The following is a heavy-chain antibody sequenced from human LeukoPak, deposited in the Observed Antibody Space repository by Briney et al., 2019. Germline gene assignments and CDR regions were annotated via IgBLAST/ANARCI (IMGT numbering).Heavy chain of an antibody. J-gene: IGHJ4*02. CDR3: ARGDDILTGYYYLGY. Sequence: GASVKVSCKASGYTFTSYGISWVRQAPGQGLEWMGWTSAYNGNTNYAQKLQGRVTMTTDTSTSTAYMELRSLRSDDTAVYYCARGDDILTGYYYLGYWGQGTLVTVSS. CDR2: TSAYNGNT. D-gene: IGHD3-9*01. V-gene: IGHV1-18*01. CDR1: GYTFTSYG.